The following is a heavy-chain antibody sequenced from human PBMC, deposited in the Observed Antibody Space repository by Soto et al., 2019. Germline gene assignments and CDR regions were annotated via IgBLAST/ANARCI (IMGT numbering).Heavy chain of an antibody. CDR2: IWYDGSNK. CDR3: ARHKGGDPYYFDY. V-gene: IGHV3-33*01. Sequence: QVQLVESGGGVVQPGMSLRLSCAASGFTFSNYGMHWVRQAPGKGLEWVAVIWYDGSNKYHADSVKGRFTISRDNSKNTLYLQMNTLRAEDTAVYYCARHKGGDPYYFDYWGQGTLVTVSS. D-gene: IGHD4-17*01. J-gene: IGHJ4*02. CDR1: GFTFSNYG.